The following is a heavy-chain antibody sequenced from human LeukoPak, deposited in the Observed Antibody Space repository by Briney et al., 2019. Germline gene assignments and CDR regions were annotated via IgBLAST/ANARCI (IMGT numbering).Heavy chain of an antibody. J-gene: IGHJ3*02. CDR1: GFTFSDYY. CDR2: ISSSGTNI. V-gene: IGHV3-11*04. CDR3: ARDGWWSGYDRNAFDI. Sequence: KAGGSLRLSCAASGFTFSDYYMSWIRQAPGKGLEWVSYISSSGTNIYYADSVKGRFTISRDNAKNSLYLQMNSLRAEDTAVYYCARDGWWSGYDRNAFDIWGQGTMVTVSS. D-gene: IGHD5-12*01.